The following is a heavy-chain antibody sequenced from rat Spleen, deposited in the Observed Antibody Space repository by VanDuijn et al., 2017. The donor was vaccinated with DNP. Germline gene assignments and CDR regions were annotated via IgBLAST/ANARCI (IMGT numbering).Heavy chain of an antibody. CDR2: ITNSGDNI. D-gene: IGHD1-2*01. V-gene: IGHV5-31*01. CDR1: GFIFSNYW. J-gene: IGHJ3*01. CDR3: TRDGYSSYP. Sequence: EVQLVESGGGPVQPGRSLKLSCVASGFIFSNYWMTWIRQAPGKGLEWVASITNSGDNIYYSDSVKGRFSISRDNAKSTLYLQMNSLRSEDTATYYCTRDGYSSYPWGQGTLVTVSS.